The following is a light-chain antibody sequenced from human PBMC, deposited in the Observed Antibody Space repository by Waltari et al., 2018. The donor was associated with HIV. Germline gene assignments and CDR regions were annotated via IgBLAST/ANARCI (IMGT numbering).Light chain of an antibody. V-gene: IGLV2-14*01. CDR1: SSDVGGYNY. CDR2: EVS. J-gene: IGLJ1*01. CDR3: SSYTSSSTLV. Sequence: QSALTQHASVSGSPGQSITISCTGTSSDVGGYNYVSWYQQHPGKAPKPMIYEVSNRPSGVSNRFSGSKSGTTASLTISGLQAEDAADYYCSSYTSSSTLVFGTGTKVTVL.